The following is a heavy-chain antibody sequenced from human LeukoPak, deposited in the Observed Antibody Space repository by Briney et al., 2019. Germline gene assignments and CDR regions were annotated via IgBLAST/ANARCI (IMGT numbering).Heavy chain of an antibody. D-gene: IGHD1-26*01. CDR3: AKAGWELLNYYYYGMDV. Sequence: GGSLRLSCAASGFTFDDYAMHWVRQAPGKGLEWVSGISWNSGSIGYADSVKGRFTISRDNSKNTLYLQMNSLRAEDTAVYYCAKAGWELLNYYYYGMDVWGQGTTVTVSS. J-gene: IGHJ6*02. CDR2: ISWNSGSI. V-gene: IGHV3-9*01. CDR1: GFTFDDYA.